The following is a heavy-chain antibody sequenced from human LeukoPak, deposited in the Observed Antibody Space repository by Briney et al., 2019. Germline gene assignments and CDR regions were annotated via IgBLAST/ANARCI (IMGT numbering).Heavy chain of an antibody. V-gene: IGHV3-48*02. CDR3: ARDRGSGSYPFDY. CDR2: ISGSGSSI. D-gene: IGHD3-10*01. CDR1: GFSFSSNS. Sequence: GGSLRLSCGASGFSFSSNSMNWVRQAPGKGLEWVSYISGSGSSIYYADSVKGRFTISRDNAKNSLYLQMNSLRDEDTAVYYCARDRGSGSYPFDYWGQGTLVTVSS. J-gene: IGHJ4*02.